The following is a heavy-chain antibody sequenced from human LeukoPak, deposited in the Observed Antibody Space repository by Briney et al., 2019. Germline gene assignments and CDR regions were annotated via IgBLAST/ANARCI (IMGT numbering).Heavy chain of an antibody. Sequence: SETLSLTCTVSGGSISSYYWSWIRQPPGKGLEWIGYIHHSGSTNYNPSLKSRVTISVNTSKNQFSLKLSSVTAADTAVYYCAGRYNWNDEGWFDPWGQGTLVSVSS. J-gene: IGHJ5*02. CDR3: AGRYNWNDEGWFDP. CDR2: IHHSGST. V-gene: IGHV4-59*01. D-gene: IGHD1-1*01. CDR1: GGSISSYY.